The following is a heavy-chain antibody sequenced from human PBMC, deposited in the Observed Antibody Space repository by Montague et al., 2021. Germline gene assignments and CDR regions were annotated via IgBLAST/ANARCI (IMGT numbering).Heavy chain of an antibody. CDR3: ARRGGYSARQYSGWDV. CDR1: GDSINTPNW. J-gene: IGHJ6*02. CDR2: VYHTGST. V-gene: IGHV4-4*02. D-gene: IGHD2-15*01. Sequence: SETLSLTCAVSGDSINTPNWWTWVRQFPGEGLEWIREVYHTGSTNYKPSLKSRVTLSVAKSKNQFSLKMTSVTAADTAIYYCARRGGYSARQYSGWDVWGQGSTVTVSS.